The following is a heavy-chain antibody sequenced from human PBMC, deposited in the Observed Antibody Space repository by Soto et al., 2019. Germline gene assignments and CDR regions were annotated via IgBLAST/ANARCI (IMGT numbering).Heavy chain of an antibody. Sequence: SEPLSLTCAVSGGSFTSNNWWTWVRQPPGQGLEWTGEIYRTGSTNYNPSLKSRVTISLDKSENQFSLKVTSLTAADTAVYYCASRDPGTSVDYWGQGTLVTVSS. D-gene: IGHD1-7*01. V-gene: IGHV4-4*02. J-gene: IGHJ4*02. CDR2: IYRTGST. CDR3: ASRDPGTSVDY. CDR1: GGSFTSNNW.